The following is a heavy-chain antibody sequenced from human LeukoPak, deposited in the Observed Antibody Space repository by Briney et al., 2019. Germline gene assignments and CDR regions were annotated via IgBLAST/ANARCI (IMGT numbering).Heavy chain of an antibody. CDR3: ARTLVGSVAGPFDY. V-gene: IGHV4-61*05. J-gene: IGHJ4*02. CDR2: IYYSGST. D-gene: IGHD6-19*01. Sequence: PSETLSLTCTVSGGSISSSSYYWSWIRQPPGKGLEWIGYIYYSGSTNYNPSLKSRVTISIDTSQNQFSLKLRSMTAADTAVYYCARTLVGSVAGPFDYWGQGTLVTVSS. CDR1: GGSISSSSYY.